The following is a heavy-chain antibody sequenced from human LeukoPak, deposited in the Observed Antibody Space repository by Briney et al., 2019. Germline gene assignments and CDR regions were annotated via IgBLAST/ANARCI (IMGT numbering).Heavy chain of an antibody. CDR2: VYYSGST. D-gene: IGHD1-26*01. J-gene: IGHJ5*01. CDR1: GGSISPYY. CDR3: ARDFDSGWFDY. Sequence: SETLSLTCTVSGGSISPYYWSWIRQPPGKGLEWIGYVYYSGSTNYNPSLKSRVTISVDTSKNQLSLKLSSVTAADTAVYYCARDFDSGWFDYWGQGTLVTVSS. V-gene: IGHV4-59*01.